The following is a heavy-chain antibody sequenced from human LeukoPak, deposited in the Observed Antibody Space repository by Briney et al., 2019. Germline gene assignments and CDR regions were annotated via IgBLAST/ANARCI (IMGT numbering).Heavy chain of an antibody. Sequence: SETLSLTCNVSGDSIRRGDYYWTWIRQSPGMGLEWIRYIYYSGSTQYNPSLESRISISKDTSKNQFSLELTSVTAADTTVYYCARGSGYFYCLDAWGQGATVTVSS. J-gene: IGHJ6*02. D-gene: IGHD3-3*01. CDR2: IYYSGST. CDR3: ARGSGYFYCLDA. CDR1: GDSIRRGDYY. V-gene: IGHV4-30-4*01.